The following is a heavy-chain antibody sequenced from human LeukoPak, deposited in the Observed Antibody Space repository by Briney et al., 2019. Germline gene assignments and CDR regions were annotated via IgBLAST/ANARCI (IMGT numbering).Heavy chain of an antibody. V-gene: IGHV1-2*02. CDR2: INPNSGGT. CDR3: ARDSVYYDTLTGYYSAFDI. J-gene: IGHJ3*02. Sequence: ASVKVSCKASGYTFTGYYMHWVRQAPGQGLEWMGWINPNSGGTNYAQKFQGRVTMNRDTSISTAYMELSRLRSDDTAVYYCARDSVYYDTLTGYYSAFDIWGQGTMVTVSS. CDR1: GYTFTGYY. D-gene: IGHD3-9*01.